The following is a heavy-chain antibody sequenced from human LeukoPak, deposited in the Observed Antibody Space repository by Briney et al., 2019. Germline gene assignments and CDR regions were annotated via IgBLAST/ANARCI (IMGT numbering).Heavy chain of an antibody. Sequence: GGSLRLSCAASGFTFSSYGMHWVRQAPGKGLEWVAFIRYDGSNKYYADSVKGRFTISRDNSKNTLYLQMSSLRAEDTAVYYCAKEFRFGELFPLQYYYGMDVWGQGTTVTVSS. D-gene: IGHD3-10*01. CDR2: IRYDGSNK. J-gene: IGHJ6*02. V-gene: IGHV3-30*02. CDR1: GFTFSSYG. CDR3: AKEFRFGELFPLQYYYGMDV.